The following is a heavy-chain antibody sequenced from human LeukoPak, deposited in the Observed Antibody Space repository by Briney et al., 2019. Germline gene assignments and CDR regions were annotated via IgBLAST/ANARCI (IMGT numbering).Heavy chain of an antibody. D-gene: IGHD6-13*01. CDR1: GFTFSSYW. V-gene: IGHV3-23*01. CDR3: AGISSWYYMDV. Sequence: GGSLRLSCAASGFTFSSYWMSWVRQAPGKGLEWVSAISGSGGSTYYADSVKGRFTISRDNAKNSLYLQMNSLSAEDTAVYYCAGISSWYYMDVWGKGTTVTISS. CDR2: ISGSGGST. J-gene: IGHJ6*03.